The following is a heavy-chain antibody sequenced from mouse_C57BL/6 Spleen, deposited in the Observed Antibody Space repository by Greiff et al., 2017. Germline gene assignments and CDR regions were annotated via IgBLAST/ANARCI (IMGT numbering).Heavy chain of an antibody. D-gene: IGHD1-1*01. Sequence: EVMLVASGGGLVQPGGSLSLSCAASGFTFTAYYMSWVRQPPGKALEWLGFIRNKANGYTTEYSASVTGRFTISRDNSQSILYLQMNALIAEDSATDYCARYGRAMDYWGQGTSVTVSS. CDR2: IRNKANGYTT. CDR1: GFTFTAYY. CDR3: ARYGRAMDY. J-gene: IGHJ4*01. V-gene: IGHV7-3*01.